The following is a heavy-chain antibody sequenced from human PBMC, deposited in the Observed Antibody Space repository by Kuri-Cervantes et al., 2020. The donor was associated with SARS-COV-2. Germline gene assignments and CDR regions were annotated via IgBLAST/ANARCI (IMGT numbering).Heavy chain of an antibody. CDR1: GGSISSYY. Sequence: SETLSLTCTVSGGSISSYYWSWIQQPPGKGLEWIGYIYYSGSTNYNPSLKSRVTISVDTSKNQFSLKLSSVTAADTAVYYCARESSSSWYWFDPWGQGTLVTVSS. CDR2: IYYSGST. V-gene: IGHV4-59*12. D-gene: IGHD6-13*01. CDR3: ARESSSSWYWFDP. J-gene: IGHJ5*02.